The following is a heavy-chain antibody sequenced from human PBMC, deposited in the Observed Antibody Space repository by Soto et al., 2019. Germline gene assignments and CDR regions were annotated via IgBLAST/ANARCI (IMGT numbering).Heavy chain of an antibody. D-gene: IGHD3-10*01. J-gene: IGHJ6*02. Sequence: ASVKVSCKASGYTFTSYDINWVRQATGQGLEWMGWMNPNSGNTGYAQRFQGRVTMTRNTSISTAYMELSSLRSEDTAVYYCARGRKVRGVILKWVDYYYGMDVWGQGTTVTVSS. V-gene: IGHV1-8*01. CDR1: GYTFTSYD. CDR2: MNPNSGNT. CDR3: ARGRKVRGVILKWVDYYYGMDV.